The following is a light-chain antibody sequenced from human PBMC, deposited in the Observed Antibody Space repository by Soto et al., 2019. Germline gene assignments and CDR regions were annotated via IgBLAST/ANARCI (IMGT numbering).Light chain of an antibody. CDR1: HSVTTH. CDR3: QQRSDSIT. J-gene: IGKJ5*01. Sequence: IVLTQSPDTLSLSPGERATLSCWASHSVTTHLAWFQPRPGHTPRLRIYDASTRAPGIPARLSGRGSGADFTLTISSIEPEDFAVYYCQQRSDSITFGQGTRLEIK. CDR2: DAS. V-gene: IGKV3-11*01.